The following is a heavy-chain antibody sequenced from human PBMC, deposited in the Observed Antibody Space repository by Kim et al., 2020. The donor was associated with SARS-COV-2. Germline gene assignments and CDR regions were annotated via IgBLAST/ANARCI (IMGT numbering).Heavy chain of an antibody. V-gene: IGHV3-11*03. CDR1: GFIFSDYY. Sequence: GGSLRLSCAASGFIFSDYYMTWIRQASGKGLVWLSYISPNGDYVNYADFVRGRFAISRDNAKNTLSLQLSSLSGDDTATYYCARVLRFDVSPNGFDPWGQGTLVSVSS. CDR2: ISPNGDYV. J-gene: IGHJ5*02. CDR3: ARVLRFDVSPNGFDP. D-gene: IGHD3-3*01.